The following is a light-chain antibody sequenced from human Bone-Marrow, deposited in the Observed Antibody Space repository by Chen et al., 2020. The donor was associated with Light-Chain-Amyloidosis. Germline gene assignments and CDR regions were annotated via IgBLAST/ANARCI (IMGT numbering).Light chain of an antibody. CDR2: DAS. J-gene: IGKJ2*01. Sequence: EIVTTQSPATLSVPPGERATLSCRASQRITSNLAWYQQKPGQAPRLLIYDASTRAAGIPARFSGGGSGTEFTLTISSLQSEDFAVYYCQQYNNWPLYTFGQGTNLEIK. V-gene: IGKV3-15*01. CDR3: QQYNNWPLYT. CDR1: QRITSN.